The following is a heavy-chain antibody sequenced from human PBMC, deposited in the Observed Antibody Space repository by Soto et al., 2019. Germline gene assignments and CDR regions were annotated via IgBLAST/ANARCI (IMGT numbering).Heavy chain of an antibody. J-gene: IGHJ4*02. D-gene: IGHD3-22*01. V-gene: IGHV7-4-1*02. CDR1: GYSFTTYG. CDR2: FNTYTGNP. CDR3: ARSPDSSGYYHYFDY. Sequence: ASVKVSCKASGYSFTTYGMNWVPQAPGQGLEWMGWFNTYTGNPTYAQGFSGRFVFSMDTSASTAYLQISSLKAEDMAMYYCARSPDSSGYYHYFDYWGQGTLVTVSS.